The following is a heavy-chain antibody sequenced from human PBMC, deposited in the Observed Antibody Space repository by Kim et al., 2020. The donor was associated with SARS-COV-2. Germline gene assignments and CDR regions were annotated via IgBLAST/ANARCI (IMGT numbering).Heavy chain of an antibody. CDR1: GFTLSNYG. CDR3: VRDREHGFGESYGMDV. Sequence: GGSLRLSCAASGFTLSNYGMHWVRQAPGKGLDWVALISNDGSKKYDADSVQGRFTISRDNSKNTLYLQMNSLRAEDTAVYYCVRDREHGFGESYGMDVWG. J-gene: IGHJ6*01. CDR2: ISNDGSKK. V-gene: IGHV3-33*01. D-gene: IGHD3-10*01.